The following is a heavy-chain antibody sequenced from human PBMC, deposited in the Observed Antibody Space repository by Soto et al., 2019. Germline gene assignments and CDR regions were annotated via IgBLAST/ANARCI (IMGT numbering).Heavy chain of an antibody. CDR2: FDPEDGET. CDR1: GYTLTELS. D-gene: IGHD3-22*01. Sequence: ASVKVSCKVSGYTLTELSMHWVRQAPGKGLEWMGGFDPEDGETIYAQKFQGRVTMTEDTSTDTAYMELSSLRSEDTAVYYCATSSITMIVVVTQGSLDYWGQGSLVTVSS. V-gene: IGHV1-24*01. CDR3: ATSSITMIVVVTQGSLDY. J-gene: IGHJ4*02.